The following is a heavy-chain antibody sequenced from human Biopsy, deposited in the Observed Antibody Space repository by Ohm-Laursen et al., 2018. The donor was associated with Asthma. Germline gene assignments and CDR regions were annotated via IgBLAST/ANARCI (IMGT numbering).Heavy chain of an antibody. Sequence: TQTLTLTCTFSGFSLKIGAVGVGWIRQPPGKAPECLAVIYWIDDKYYSPSLRNRLTVSKDTSRNRVVLTMTNMEPRDTATYFCARAIRLEDFLTGSFTSYFDNWVLGTLVSVSS. D-gene: IGHD3/OR15-3a*01. J-gene: IGHJ4*01. CDR3: ARAIRLEDFLTGSFTSYFDN. V-gene: IGHV2-5*01. CDR2: IYWIDDK. CDR1: GFSLKIGAVG.